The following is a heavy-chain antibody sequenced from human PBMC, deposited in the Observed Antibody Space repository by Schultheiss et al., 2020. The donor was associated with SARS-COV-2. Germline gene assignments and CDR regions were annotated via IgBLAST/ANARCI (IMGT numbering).Heavy chain of an antibody. CDR3: ARRPHYFDY. Sequence: SETLSLTCTVSGGSISSYYWSWIRQPPGKGLEWIGYIYHSGSTHYNPSLQGRVTISVDTSKNQFSLRLTSVTAADTAVYYCARRPHYFDYWGQGTLVTVSS. CDR1: GGSISSYY. CDR2: IYHSGST. J-gene: IGHJ4*02. V-gene: IGHV4-59*12.